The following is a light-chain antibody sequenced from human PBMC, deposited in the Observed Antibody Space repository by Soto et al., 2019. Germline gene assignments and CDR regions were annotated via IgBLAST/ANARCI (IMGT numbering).Light chain of an antibody. CDR2: GAS. V-gene: IGKV3-20*01. CDR1: QSVSNSY. J-gene: IGKJ1*01. CDR3: QRYGNSRWP. Sequence: EIVLTQSPGTLSLSPGERATLSCRASQSVSNSYLAWYQQKPGQAPRLLIYGASSRATGIPDRFSGSGSGTDFTLTISRLEPEDFEVYYCQRYGNSRWPFGQGPKVEF.